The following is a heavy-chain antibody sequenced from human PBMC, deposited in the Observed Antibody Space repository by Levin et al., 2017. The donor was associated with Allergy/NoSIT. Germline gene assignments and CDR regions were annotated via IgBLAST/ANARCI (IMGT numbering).Heavy chain of an antibody. Sequence: GGSLRLSCAGSGFTFSNAWMSWVRQAPGKGPEWVGRIKSKYNGGTTDYAAPVKGRFSISRDDSKNTVYLQMHSLRTEDTAVYFCVTDPGSPAGWGQGALVTVSS. CDR1: GFTFSNAW. V-gene: IGHV3-15*01. J-gene: IGHJ4*02. CDR2: IKSKYNGGTT. CDR3: VTDPGSPAG. D-gene: IGHD6-13*01.